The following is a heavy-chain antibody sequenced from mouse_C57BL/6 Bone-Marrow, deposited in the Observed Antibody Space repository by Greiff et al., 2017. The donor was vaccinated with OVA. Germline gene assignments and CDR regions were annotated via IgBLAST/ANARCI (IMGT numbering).Heavy chain of an antibody. CDR2: INPSSGYT. V-gene: IGHV1-7*01. D-gene: IGHD2-5*01. Sequence: QVQRQQSGAELANSGASVNLSCKASGYTLTRYWIDFLTQSPAQCREWIGYINPSSGYTKYNQKFKDKATLTADKSSSTAYMQLSSLTYEDSAVYYCARYYSNSYYFDYWGQGTTLTVSA. CDR1: GYTLTRYW. J-gene: IGHJ2*01. CDR3: ARYYSNSYYFDY.